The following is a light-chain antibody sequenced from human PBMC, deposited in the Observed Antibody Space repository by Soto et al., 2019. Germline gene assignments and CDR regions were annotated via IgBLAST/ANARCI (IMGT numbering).Light chain of an antibody. CDR2: DVT. CDR3: SSYTTSNTLV. V-gene: IGLV2-14*03. J-gene: IGLJ2*01. CDR1: SSDVGAYNF. Sequence: QSALTQPASVSGSPGQSITISCTGTSSDVGAYNFVSWYQQHPGKAPKLMIYDVTNRPSGVSSRFSGSKSGNTASLAISGLHAEDEADYYCSSYTTSNTLVFGGGTKVTVL.